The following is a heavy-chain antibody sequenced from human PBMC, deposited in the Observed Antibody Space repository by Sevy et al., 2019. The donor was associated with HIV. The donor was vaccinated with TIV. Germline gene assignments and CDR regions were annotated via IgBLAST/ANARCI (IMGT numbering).Heavy chain of an antibody. CDR2: TRNKADSYTT. CDR3: TTHAGIAAAGRVFDY. V-gene: IGHV3-72*01. CDR1: GFTFSDHY. D-gene: IGHD6-13*01. J-gene: IGHJ4*02. Sequence: GGSLRRSCAASGFTFSDHYMEWVRQAPGKGLEWVGRTRNKADSYTTEYAASVKGRFTISGDDSKKLLYLQMNSLKTEDTALYYCTTHAGIAAAGRVFDYWGQGTLVTVSS.